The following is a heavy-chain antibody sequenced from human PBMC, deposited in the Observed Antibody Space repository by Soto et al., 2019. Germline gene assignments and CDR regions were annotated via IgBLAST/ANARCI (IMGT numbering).Heavy chain of an antibody. CDR2: IIPIFGTA. CDR3: AREGGVVTAISMYYFDY. D-gene: IGHD2-21*02. CDR1: GGTFSSYA. Sequence: QVQLVQSGAEVKKPGSSVKVSCKASGGTFSSYAISWVRQAPGQGLEWMGGIIPIFGTANYAQKCQGRVTITADESTSTAYMELSSLRSEDTAVYYCAREGGVVTAISMYYFDYWGQGTLVTVSS. V-gene: IGHV1-69*01. J-gene: IGHJ4*02.